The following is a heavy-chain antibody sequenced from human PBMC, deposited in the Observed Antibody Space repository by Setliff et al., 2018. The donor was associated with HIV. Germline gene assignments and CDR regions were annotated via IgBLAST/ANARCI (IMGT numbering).Heavy chain of an antibody. CDR1: GFTFSTYS. Sequence: PGGSLRLSCEASGFTFSTYSLNWVRQAPGKGLEWIGYIYYSGSTTYNPSLKSRVTISVDTSKNHFSLKLRSVTAADTAVYYCAHLGMVDDFDYLGQGTLVTVSS. CDR3: AHLGMVDDFDY. CDR2: IYYSGST. V-gene: IGHV4-59*01. J-gene: IGHJ4*02. D-gene: IGHD3-3*01.